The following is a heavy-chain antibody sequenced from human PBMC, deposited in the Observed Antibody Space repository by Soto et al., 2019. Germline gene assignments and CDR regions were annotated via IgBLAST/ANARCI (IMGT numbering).Heavy chain of an antibody. CDR1: GGSVSSGSYY. CDR3: ARGYVEMASFDY. D-gene: IGHD5-18*01. Sequence: QVQLQESGPGLVKPSETLSLTCTASGGSVSSGSYYWSWLRQPPGKGLEGIGYTYYSGSTNYNPSLKSRVTISVDTSKNQFSLKLSFVTAGDTGVYYCARGYVEMASFDYWGQGTLVTVSS. J-gene: IGHJ4*02. CDR2: TYYSGST. V-gene: IGHV4-61*01.